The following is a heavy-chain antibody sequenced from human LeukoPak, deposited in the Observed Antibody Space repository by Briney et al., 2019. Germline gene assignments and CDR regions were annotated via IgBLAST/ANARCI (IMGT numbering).Heavy chain of an antibody. Sequence: SETLSLTCTVPGGSISSYYWSWIRQPPGKGLEWIGYIYYSGSTNYNPSLKSRVTISVDTSKNQFSLKLSSVTAADTAVYYCARGARSYYDILWPFFDYWGQGTLVTVSS. CDR3: ARGARSYYDILWPFFDY. V-gene: IGHV4-59*01. J-gene: IGHJ4*02. CDR1: GGSISSYY. CDR2: IYYSGST. D-gene: IGHD3-9*01.